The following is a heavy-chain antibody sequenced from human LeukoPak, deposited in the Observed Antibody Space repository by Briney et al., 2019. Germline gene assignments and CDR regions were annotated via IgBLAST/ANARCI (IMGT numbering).Heavy chain of an antibody. CDR1: GFRFTSNW. Sequence: GESLKISCKGSGFRFTSNWIGRVRQMPGKGLEWMGIIYPGDSDTRYSPSFQGQVTISADKSISTAYLQWSSLKASDTAMYYCARLLRYGSGSYFDYWGQGSLVTVSS. CDR2: IYPGDSDT. J-gene: IGHJ4*02. CDR3: ARLLRYGSGSYFDY. V-gene: IGHV5-51*01. D-gene: IGHD3-10*01.